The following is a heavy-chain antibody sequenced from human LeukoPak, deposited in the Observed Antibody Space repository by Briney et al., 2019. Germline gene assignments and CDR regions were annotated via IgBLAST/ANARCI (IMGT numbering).Heavy chain of an antibody. V-gene: IGHV3-30-3*01. CDR2: ISYDGSNK. D-gene: IGHD2-15*01. CDR1: GFTFSSYA. J-gene: IGHJ4*02. CDR3: ARERGRIYCSGGSCYSGYFDY. Sequence: GRSLRLSCAASGFTFSSYAMHWVRQAPGKGLEWVAVISYDGSNKYYAGSVKGRFTISRDNSKNTLYLQMNSLRAEDTAVYYCARERGRIYCSGGSCYSGYFDYWGQGTLVTVSS.